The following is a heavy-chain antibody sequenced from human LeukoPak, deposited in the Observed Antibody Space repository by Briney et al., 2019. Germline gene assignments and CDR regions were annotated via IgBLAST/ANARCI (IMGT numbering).Heavy chain of an antibody. V-gene: IGHV4-39*07. CDR3: ARDRYSSSLYYFDY. CDR2: IYFSGST. Sequence: SSETLSLTCTVSGGSISSSSDYWGWIRQPPGKGLEWIGSIYFSGSTYYNPFLRSRVIISVDTSKNQFSLKLSSVTAADTAVYYCARDRYSSSLYYFDYWGQGTLVTVSS. CDR1: GGSISSSSDY. J-gene: IGHJ4*02. D-gene: IGHD6-13*01.